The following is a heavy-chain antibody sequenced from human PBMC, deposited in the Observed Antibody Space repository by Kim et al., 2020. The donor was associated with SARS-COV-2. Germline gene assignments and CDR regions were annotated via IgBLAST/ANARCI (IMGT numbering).Heavy chain of an antibody. CDR3: AALDTVQVPGGI. Sequence: DVESVEGRFIMSRDNAKNSMCLQMSSLRTEDTAIYYCAALDTVQVPGGIWGQGTLVTVSS. V-gene: IGHV3-7*01. J-gene: IGHJ4*02. D-gene: IGHD3-10*01.